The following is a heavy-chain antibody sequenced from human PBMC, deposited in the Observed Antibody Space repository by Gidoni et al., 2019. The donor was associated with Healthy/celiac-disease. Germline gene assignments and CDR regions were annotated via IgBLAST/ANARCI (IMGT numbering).Heavy chain of an antibody. V-gene: IGHV4-34*01. CDR1: GGSFSGYY. Sequence: QVQLQQWGAGLLKPSETLSLTCAVYGGSFSGYYWRWIRQPPGKGLEWIGEINHSGSPNYNPSLKSRVTISVDTSKNQFSLKLSSVTAADTAVYYCASQYSSSGYYYYYMDVWGKGTTVTVSS. D-gene: IGHD6-6*01. CDR2: INHSGSP. CDR3: ASQYSSSGYYYYYMDV. J-gene: IGHJ6*03.